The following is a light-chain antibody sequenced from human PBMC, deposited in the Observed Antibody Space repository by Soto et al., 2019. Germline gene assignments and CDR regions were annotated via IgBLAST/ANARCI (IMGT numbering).Light chain of an antibody. J-gene: IGKJ1*01. CDR1: QTISNW. CDR2: DAY. Sequence: DIQMTQAPTTLSASVGDRVTITCRASQTISNWLAWYQQKPGKAPKLLIYDAYSLESGVPSRFSGSGSGTEFTLTISSLQPDDFATCYCQQYDDYLWAFGQGTKVEFK. CDR3: QQYDDYLWA. V-gene: IGKV1-5*01.